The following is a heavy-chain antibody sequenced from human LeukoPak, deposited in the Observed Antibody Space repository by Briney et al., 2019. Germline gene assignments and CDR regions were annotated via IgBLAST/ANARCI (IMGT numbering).Heavy chain of an antibody. D-gene: IGHD3-22*01. CDR2: TRNKTNSYTT. Sequence: PGGSLRLSCAASGFTFSDHYMDWVRQAPGKGLEWVGRTRNKTNSYTTEYAASVKGRFTISRDDSKNSLYLQMNSLKTEDTAVYYCAREIGVYCYYYYMDVWGKGTTVTVSS. J-gene: IGHJ6*03. CDR3: AREIGVYCYYYYMDV. CDR1: GFTFSDHY. V-gene: IGHV3-72*01.